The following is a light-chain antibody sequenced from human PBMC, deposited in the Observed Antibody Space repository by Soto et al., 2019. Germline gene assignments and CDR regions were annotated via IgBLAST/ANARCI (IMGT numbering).Light chain of an antibody. J-gene: IGKJ1*01. CDR3: QEYVTSPEWM. V-gene: IGKV3-20*01. CDR1: QSVNSNY. Sequence: EVVLTQSPGTLSLSPGERATLSCRASQSVNSNYLAWYQQKPGQAPRLLIYGTSGRATGIPDRFGGSGSGTDFTLTISRLEPEDSAVYYCQEYVTSPEWMFGQGTKVEIK. CDR2: GTS.